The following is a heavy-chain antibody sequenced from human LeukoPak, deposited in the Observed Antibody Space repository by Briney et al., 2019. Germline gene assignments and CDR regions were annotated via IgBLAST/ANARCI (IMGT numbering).Heavy chain of an antibody. V-gene: IGHV4-34*12. CDR3: ASQERGRRVVRGGGNFYYHMDV. CDR2: FIQSGSS. CDR1: GGFFRNYY. D-gene: IGHD3-10*01. J-gene: IGHJ6*03. Sequence: SEPSSFTCAVWGGFFRNYYWSWIRQSPGKGLEGIGEFIQSGSSNYTPSLLSRVTISVDTSQDQSSLKLTSVTAADTGVYYCASQERGRRVVRGGGNFYYHMDVWGNGTTVTVSS.